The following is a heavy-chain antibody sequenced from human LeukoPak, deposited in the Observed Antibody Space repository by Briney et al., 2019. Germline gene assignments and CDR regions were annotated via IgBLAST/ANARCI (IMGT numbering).Heavy chain of an antibody. D-gene: IGHD6-6*01. V-gene: IGHV5-51*01. CDR3: ARQYKAYSSSGSYYYYMGV. J-gene: IGHJ6*03. CDR2: IYPGDSDT. Sequence: GESLKISCKGSGESFTSYWIGGVRQMPGKGLEWMGIIYPGDSDTRYSPSFQGQVTISADKSISTAYLQWSSLKASDTAMYYCARQYKAYSSSGSYYYYMGVWGKRTTVTVSS. CDR1: GESFTSYW.